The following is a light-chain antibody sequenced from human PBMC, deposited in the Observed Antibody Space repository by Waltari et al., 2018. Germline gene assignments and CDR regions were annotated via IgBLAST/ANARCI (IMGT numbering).Light chain of an antibody. CDR2: KAS. Sequence: DIQMTQSPSTLSASVGERVTITCRASPSISSWLAWYQQKPGKAPKLLIYKASSLESGVPSRFSGSGSGTEFTLTISSLQPDDFATYYCQQYNSYPWTFGQGTKVEIK. J-gene: IGKJ1*01. CDR1: PSISSW. CDR3: QQYNSYPWT. V-gene: IGKV1-5*03.